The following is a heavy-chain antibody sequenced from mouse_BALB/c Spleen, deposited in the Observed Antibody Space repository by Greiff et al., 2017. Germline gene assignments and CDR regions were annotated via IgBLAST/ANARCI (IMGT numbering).Heavy chain of an antibody. Sequence: VQLQQSGGDLVKPGGSLKLSCAASGFTFSSYGMSWVRQTPDKRLEWVATISSGGSYTYYPDSVKGRFTISRDNAKNTLYLQMSSLKSEDTAMYYCARSEGDFDYWGQGTTLTVSS. V-gene: IGHV5-6*01. CDR2: ISSGGSYT. CDR3: ARSEGDFDY. J-gene: IGHJ2*01. CDR1: GFTFSSYG.